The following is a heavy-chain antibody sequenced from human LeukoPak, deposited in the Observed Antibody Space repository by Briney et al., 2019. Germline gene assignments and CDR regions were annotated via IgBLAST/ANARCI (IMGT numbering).Heavy chain of an antibody. CDR2: IGTAGDT. CDR3: ARGVRFGELTDAFDI. V-gene: IGHV3-13*01. D-gene: IGHD3-10*01. CDR1: GFTFSSYD. Sequence: GGSLRLSCAASGFTFSSYDTHWVRQATGKGLEWVSAIGTAGDTYYPGSVKGRFTISRENAKNSLYLQMNSLRAGDTAVYYCARGVRFGELTDAFDIWGQGTIVTVSS. J-gene: IGHJ3*02.